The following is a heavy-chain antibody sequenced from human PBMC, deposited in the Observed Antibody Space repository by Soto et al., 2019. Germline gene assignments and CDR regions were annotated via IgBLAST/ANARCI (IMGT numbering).Heavy chain of an antibody. CDR1: GGSISSYY. D-gene: IGHD5-18*01. CDR3: ARDRGYSYGLDAFDI. V-gene: IGHV4-59*12. J-gene: IGHJ3*02. CDR2: IYYSGST. Sequence: SETLSLTCTVSGGSISSYYWSWIRQPPGKGLEWIGYIYYSGSTNYNPSLKRRVTISVDTSKNQFSLKLSSVTAADTAVYYCARDRGYSYGLDAFDIWGQGTMVTVSS.